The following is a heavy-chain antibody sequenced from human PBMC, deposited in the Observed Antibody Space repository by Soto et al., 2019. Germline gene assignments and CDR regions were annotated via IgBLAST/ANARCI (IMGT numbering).Heavy chain of an antibody. V-gene: IGHV4-31*03. CDR2: IYYSGST. CDR3: ASFTFGGVIVKGPHGFDY. J-gene: IGHJ4*02. Sequence: QVQLQESGPGLVKPSQTLSLTCTVSGGSISSGGYYWSWIRQHPGKGLEWIGYIYYSGSTYYNPSHTSRVTISVDTSKNQFSLKLSSVTAADTAGYYCASFTFGGVIVKGPHGFDYWGQGTLVTVSS. CDR1: GGSISSGGYY. D-gene: IGHD3-16*02.